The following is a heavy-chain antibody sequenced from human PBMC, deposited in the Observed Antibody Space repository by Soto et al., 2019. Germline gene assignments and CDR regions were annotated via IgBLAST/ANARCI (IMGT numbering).Heavy chain of an antibody. J-gene: IGHJ4*02. Sequence: PGGSLRLSCAASGFTFSSYAMSWVRQAPGKGLEWVSAISGSGGSTYYADSVKGRFTISRDNSKNTLYLQMNSLRAEDTAVYYCAKVGDYDILTARGNFDYWGQGTLVTVSS. CDR1: GFTFSSYA. D-gene: IGHD3-9*01. CDR2: ISGSGGST. CDR3: AKVGDYDILTARGNFDY. V-gene: IGHV3-23*01.